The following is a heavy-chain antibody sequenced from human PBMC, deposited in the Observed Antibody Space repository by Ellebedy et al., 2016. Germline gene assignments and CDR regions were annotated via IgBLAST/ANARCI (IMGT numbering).Heavy chain of an antibody. V-gene: IGHV1-2*02. D-gene: IGHD2-2*01. CDR2: INPNSGGT. CDR3: ARDPSPADIVVVPAADCFDY. Sequence: ASVKVSXKASGYTFTGYYMHWVRQAPGQGLEWMGWINPNSGGTNYAQKFQGRVTMTRDTSISTAYMELSRLRSDDTAVYYCARDPSPADIVVVPAADCFDYWGQGTLVTVSS. CDR1: GYTFTGYY. J-gene: IGHJ4*02.